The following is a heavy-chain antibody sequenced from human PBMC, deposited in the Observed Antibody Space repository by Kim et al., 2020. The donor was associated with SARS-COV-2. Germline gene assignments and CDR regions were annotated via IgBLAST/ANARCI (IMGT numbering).Heavy chain of an antibody. CDR1: GFTFSNHD. J-gene: IGHJ4*01. CDR2: ISGSGHYS. V-gene: IGHV3-23*01. D-gene: IGHD6-25*01. Sequence: GGSLRLSCAASGFTFSNHDMTWVRQAPGKVLEYVSSISGSGHYSFYADSVRGRFTISRDNSRDTLFLQMNHLRADDTALYYCAKKFTTDGYTDYFDFWGQGTLVTVSS. CDR3: AKKFTTDGYTDYFDF.